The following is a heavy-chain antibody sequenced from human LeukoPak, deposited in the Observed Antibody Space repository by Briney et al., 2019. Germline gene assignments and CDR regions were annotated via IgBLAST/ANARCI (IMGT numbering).Heavy chain of an antibody. J-gene: IGHJ5*02. CDR1: GGSLSSTSYY. CDR3: AILGTGGS. D-gene: IGHD3-10*01. CDR2: IFYRGST. Sequence: SETLSLTCTVSGGSLSSTSYYWGCTRQPPGKGLEWIVTIFYRGSTSYNPSLKSQVTLAVDTSNNQFSLRLSSVTAADRAVYYCAILGTGGSWGQGTLVTVSS. V-gene: IGHV4-39*01.